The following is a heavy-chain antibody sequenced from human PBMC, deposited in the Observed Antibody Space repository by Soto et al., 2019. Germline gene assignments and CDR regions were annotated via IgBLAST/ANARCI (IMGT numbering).Heavy chain of an antibody. D-gene: IGHD6-19*01. Sequence: PGGSLRLSCAASGFTFSSYSMNWVRQAPGKGLEWVPSISSSSSYIYYADSVKGRFTIFRDNAKNSLYLQMNSLRAEDTAVYYCARDSIAVAGIAYDIWGQGTMVTV. V-gene: IGHV3-21*01. CDR2: ISSSSSYI. CDR1: GFTFSSYS. J-gene: IGHJ3*02. CDR3: ARDSIAVAGIAYDI.